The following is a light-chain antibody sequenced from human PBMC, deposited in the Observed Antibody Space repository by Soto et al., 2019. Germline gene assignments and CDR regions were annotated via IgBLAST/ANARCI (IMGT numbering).Light chain of an antibody. CDR2: ETY. Sequence: IVLTQSPDTLSFSPGERVTLSCRASQSVRNNYLAWYQQKPGQAPRLLIYETYRRATGIPDRFSGSGSGIDFTLTISRLEPEDFAVYLCQQYGGSSRTFGLGTKVDIK. CDR3: QQYGGSSRT. J-gene: IGKJ1*01. CDR1: QSVRNNY. V-gene: IGKV3-20*01.